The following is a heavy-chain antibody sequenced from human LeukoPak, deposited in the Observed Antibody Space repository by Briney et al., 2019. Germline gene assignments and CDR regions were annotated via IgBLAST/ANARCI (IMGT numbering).Heavy chain of an antibody. CDR2: INHSGST. J-gene: IGHJ4*02. D-gene: IGHD2-15*01. Sequence: SETLSLTCAVYGGSFSGYYWSWIRQPPGKGLEWIGEINHSGSTNYNPSLKSRVTISVDTSKNQFSLKLSSVTAADTAVYYCARGRTSWYCSGGSCYGFDYWGQGTLVTVYS. CDR3: ARGRTSWYCSGGSCYGFDY. CDR1: GGSFSGYY. V-gene: IGHV4-34*01.